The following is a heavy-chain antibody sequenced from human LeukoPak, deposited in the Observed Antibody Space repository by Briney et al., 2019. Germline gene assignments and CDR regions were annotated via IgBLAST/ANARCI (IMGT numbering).Heavy chain of an antibody. CDR2: IYHSGST. V-gene: IGHV4-30-2*01. D-gene: IGHD4-17*01. J-gene: IGHJ6*02. Sequence: SQTLSLTCAVSGGSISSGGYSWSWIRQPPGKGLEWIGYIYHSGSTYYNPSLKSRVTISVDRSKNQFSLKLSSVTAADTAVYYCARGGTVTLYYYYGVDVWGQGTTVTVSS. CDR3: ARGGTVTLYYYYGVDV. CDR1: GGSISSGGYS.